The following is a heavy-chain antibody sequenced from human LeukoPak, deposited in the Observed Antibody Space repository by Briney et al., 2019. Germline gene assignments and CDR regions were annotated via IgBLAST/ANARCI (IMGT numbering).Heavy chain of an antibody. J-gene: IGHJ6*02. CDR3: AKRRTVDTAMVTHYYGMDV. CDR2: ICGRGKTK. V-gene: IGHV3-48*03. CDR1: GFTFSGYE. Sequence: GGSLRLSCAASGFTFSGYEMNWVRQAPGKGLEWISYICGRGKTKYYADSVKGRFTISRDNSKNTLYLQMNSLRAEDTAVYYCAKRRTVDTAMVTHYYGMDVWGQGTTVTVSS. D-gene: IGHD5-18*01.